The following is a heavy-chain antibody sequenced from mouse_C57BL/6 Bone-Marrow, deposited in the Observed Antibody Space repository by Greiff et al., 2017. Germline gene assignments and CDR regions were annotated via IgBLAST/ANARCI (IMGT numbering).Heavy chain of an antibody. J-gene: IGHJ2*01. D-gene: IGHD2-4*01. Sequence: EVKLQQSGPELVKPGDSVKISCKASGYSFTGYFMNWVMQSHGKSLEWIGRINPYNGDTFYNQKFKGKATLTVDKSSSTAHMELRRLTSEDSAVYYCARSTMITAYYFDYWGQGTTLTVSS. CDR2: INPYNGDT. CDR1: GYSFTGYF. CDR3: ARSTMITAYYFDY. V-gene: IGHV1-20*01.